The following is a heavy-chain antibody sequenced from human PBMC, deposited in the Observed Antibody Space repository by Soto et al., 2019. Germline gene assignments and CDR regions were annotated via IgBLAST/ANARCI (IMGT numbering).Heavy chain of an antibody. J-gene: IGHJ4*02. V-gene: IGHV3-23*01. Sequence: GSLRLSCAASGFTFSSYAMSWVRQAPGKGLEWVSAISGSGGSTYYADSVKGRFTISRDNSKNTLYLQMNSLRAEDTAVYYCAKAPLYDSSGSHYFDYWGQGTLVTVSS. CDR1: GFTFSSYA. CDR2: ISGSGGST. D-gene: IGHD3-22*01. CDR3: AKAPLYDSSGSHYFDY.